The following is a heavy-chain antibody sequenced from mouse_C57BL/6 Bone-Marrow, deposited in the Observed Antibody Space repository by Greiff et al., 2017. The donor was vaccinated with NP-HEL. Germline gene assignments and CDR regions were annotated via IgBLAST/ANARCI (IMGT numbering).Heavy chain of an antibody. Sequence: EVQLVESVAELVRPGASVKLSCTASGFNIKNTYMHWVKQRPEQGLEWIGRIDPANGNTKYAPKFQGKATITADTSSNTAYLQLSSLTSEDTAIYYCAGHYYGSSPYFDYWGQGTTLTVSS. CDR1: GFNIKNTY. V-gene: IGHV14-3*01. CDR3: AGHYYGSSPYFDY. J-gene: IGHJ2*01. D-gene: IGHD1-1*01. CDR2: IDPANGNT.